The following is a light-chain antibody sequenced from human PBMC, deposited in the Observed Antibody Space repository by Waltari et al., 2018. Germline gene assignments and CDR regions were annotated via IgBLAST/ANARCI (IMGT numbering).Light chain of an antibody. V-gene: IGKV3-11*01. CDR3: QQRSNWPLFT. CDR1: QSVSSY. J-gene: IGKJ3*01. CDR2: DAS. Sequence: EIVLPQSPATLSLSPGERATLSCRASQSVSSYLARYQQKPGQAPRLLIYDASNRATGIPARFSGSGSGTDFTLTISSLEPEDFAVYYCQQRSNWPLFTFGPGTKVDIK.